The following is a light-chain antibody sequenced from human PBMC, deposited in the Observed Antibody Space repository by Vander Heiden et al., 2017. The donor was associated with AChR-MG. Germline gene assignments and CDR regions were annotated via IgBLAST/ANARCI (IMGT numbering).Light chain of an antibody. CDR1: SSNIGSNN. Sequence: QSVLTQPPSASGTPRPRVTISCSGSSSNIGSNNVNWYQQLPGTAPKLLMYSGDKRPSGVPDRFSGSRSGTSASLAISGLQSEDEADYYCAAWDDSLNGPVFGGGTKLTVL. J-gene: IGLJ3*02. CDR2: SGD. CDR3: AAWDDSLNGPV. V-gene: IGLV1-44*01.